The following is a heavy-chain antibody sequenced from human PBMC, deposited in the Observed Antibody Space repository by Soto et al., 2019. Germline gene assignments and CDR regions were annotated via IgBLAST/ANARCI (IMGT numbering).Heavy chain of an antibody. CDR3: ARGVVVAATPALGYYYMDV. Sequence: PSETLSLTCAVYGGSFSGYYWSWIRQPPGKGLEWIGEINHSGSTNYNPSLKSRVTISVDTSKNQFSLKLSSVTAADTAVYYCARGVVVAATPALGYYYMDVWGKGTTVTVSS. CDR1: GGSFSGYY. V-gene: IGHV4-34*01. J-gene: IGHJ6*03. CDR2: INHSGST. D-gene: IGHD2-15*01.